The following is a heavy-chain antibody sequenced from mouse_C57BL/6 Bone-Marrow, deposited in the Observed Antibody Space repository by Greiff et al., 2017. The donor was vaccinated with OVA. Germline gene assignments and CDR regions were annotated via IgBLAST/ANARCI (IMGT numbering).Heavy chain of an antibody. CDR1: GYTFTDYY. Sequence: EVQLQQSGPVLVKPGASVKMSCKASGYTFTDYYMNWVKQSHGKSLEWIGVINPYNGGTSYNQKFKGKATLTVDKSSSTAYMELNSLTSEDSAVYYCARPYDYERDRYFDVWGTGTTVTVSS. J-gene: IGHJ1*03. CDR2: INPYNGGT. V-gene: IGHV1-19*01. D-gene: IGHD2-4*01. CDR3: ARPYDYERDRYFDV.